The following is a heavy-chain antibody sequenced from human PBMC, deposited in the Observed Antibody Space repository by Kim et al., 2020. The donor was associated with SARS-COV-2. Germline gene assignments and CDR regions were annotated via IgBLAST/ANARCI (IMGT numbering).Heavy chain of an antibody. V-gene: IGHV3-21*01. J-gene: IGHJ3*02. Sequence: SVKGRFTISRDNAKNSLYLQMNSLRAEDTAVYYCASLSVAVAGPDDAFDIWGQGTMVTVSS. D-gene: IGHD6-19*01. CDR3: ASLSVAVAGPDDAFDI.